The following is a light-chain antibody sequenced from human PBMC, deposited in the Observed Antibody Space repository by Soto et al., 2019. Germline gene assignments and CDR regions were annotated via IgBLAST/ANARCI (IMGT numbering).Light chain of an antibody. CDR1: HSVSYSSDNKNY. J-gene: IGKJ4*01. Sequence: DIVMTQSPDSLAVSLDERATINCKSSHSVSYSSDNKNYLAWYQQKPGQPPKLLIYWASTRESGVPDRFSGSGSGTEFTLTISSLQAEDVALYYCQQHYSIPLTFGGGTKVDIK. V-gene: IGKV4-1*01. CDR2: WAS. CDR3: QQHYSIPLT.